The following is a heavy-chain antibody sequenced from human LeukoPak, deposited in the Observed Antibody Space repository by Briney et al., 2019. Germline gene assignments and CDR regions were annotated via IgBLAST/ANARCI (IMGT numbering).Heavy chain of an antibody. V-gene: IGHV3-21*01. Sequence: PGGSLRLSCAASGFTFSNYDMHWVRQAPGKRLEWVSAISSSSSYIYYADSIKGRFTISRDNAENSLYLQMNSLRAVDTAVYFCARGEEKATITALDSWGQGTLVTVSS. J-gene: IGHJ4*02. CDR2: ISSSSSYI. D-gene: IGHD5-24*01. CDR1: GFTFSNYD. CDR3: ARGEEKATITALDS.